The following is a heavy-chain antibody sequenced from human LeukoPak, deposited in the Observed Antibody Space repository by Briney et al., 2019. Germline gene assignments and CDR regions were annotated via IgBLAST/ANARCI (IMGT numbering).Heavy chain of an antibody. CDR1: GFTFSSTH. Sequence: PGGSLRLSCVASGFTFSSTHMSWYRQAPGKGLEWVSVIYNRGDRNYADSVKGRFTISRDNSKNTLYLQMDSLRVEDTAVYYCARDLGGERTAESGGQGTLVTVSS. D-gene: IGHD2-21*01. J-gene: IGHJ4*02. CDR3: ARDLGGERTAES. CDR2: IYNRGDR. V-gene: IGHV3-53*01.